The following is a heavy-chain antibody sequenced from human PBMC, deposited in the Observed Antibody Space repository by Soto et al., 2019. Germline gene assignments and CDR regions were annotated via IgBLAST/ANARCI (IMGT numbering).Heavy chain of an antibody. CDR1: GFTFSSYS. J-gene: IGHJ6*03. V-gene: IGHV3-21*01. CDR2: ISSSSSYI. CDR3: ARDHDYIWGSYRYDYYYYCMDV. Sequence: EVQLVESGGGLVKPGGYLRLSCAASGFTFSSYSMNWVRQAPGKGLEWVSSISSSSSYIYYADSVKGRFTISRDNAKNSLYLQMNSLRAEDTAVYYCARDHDYIWGSYRYDYYYYCMDVWGIGTTVTVSS. D-gene: IGHD3-16*02.